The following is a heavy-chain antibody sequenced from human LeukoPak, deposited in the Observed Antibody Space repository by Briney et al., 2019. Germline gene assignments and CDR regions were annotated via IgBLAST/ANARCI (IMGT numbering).Heavy chain of an antibody. V-gene: IGHV1-69*04. D-gene: IGHD6-19*01. CDR3: ARGRHSSGWPNWFDP. CDR2: IIPILGIA. CDR1: GGTFSSYA. Sequence: SVKVSCKASGGTFSSYAISWVRQAPGQGLEWMGRIIPILGIANYAQKFQGRVTITADKSTSTAYMELSSLRSEDTAVYYCARGRHSSGWPNWFDPWGQGTLVTVSS. J-gene: IGHJ5*02.